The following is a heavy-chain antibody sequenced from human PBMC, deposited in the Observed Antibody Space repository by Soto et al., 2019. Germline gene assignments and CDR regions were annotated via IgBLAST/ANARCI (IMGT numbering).Heavy chain of an antibody. CDR2: ISGSDGKT. CDR1: GFSFASFA. V-gene: IGHV3-23*01. J-gene: IGHJ4*02. CDR3: AKWSYLDY. Sequence: GGSLRLSCTTSGFSFASFAMTWVRQAPGKGLEWVATISGSDGKTYYADSVKGRFSISRDTSRNTLYLQMNSLRADDTAICYSAKWSYLDYWGQGTRVTVSS. D-gene: IGHD3-3*01.